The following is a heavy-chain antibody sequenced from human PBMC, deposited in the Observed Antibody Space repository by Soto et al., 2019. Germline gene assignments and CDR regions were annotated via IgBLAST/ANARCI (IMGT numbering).Heavy chain of an antibody. V-gene: IGHV6-1*01. CDR1: GDSVSSNSAA. J-gene: IGHJ5*02. CDR2: TYYRSKWYN. CDR3: ARVHLGSDRYILEPFDP. D-gene: IGHD1-1*01. Sequence: SQTLSLTCAISGDSVSSNSAAWNWIRQSPSRGLEWLGRTYYRSKWYNDYAISVKGRITINPDTAKNQFSLQLTSVIPEDTAVYYCARVHLGSDRYILEPFDPWGQGTLVTVSS.